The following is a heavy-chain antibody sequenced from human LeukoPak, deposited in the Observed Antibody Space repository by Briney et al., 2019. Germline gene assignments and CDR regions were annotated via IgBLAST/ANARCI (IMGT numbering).Heavy chain of an antibody. V-gene: IGHV4-39*01. D-gene: IGHD3-3*01. J-gene: IGHJ4*02. CDR1: GGSISSSSYY. Sequence: SETLSLTCTVSGGSISSSSYYRGWIRQPPGKGLEWIGSIYYSGSTYYNPSLKSRVTISVDTSKNQFSLKLSSVTAADTAVYYCARGTFYDFWSGYSTTLFDYWGQGTLVTVSS. CDR3: ARGTFYDFWSGYSTTLFDY. CDR2: IYYSGST.